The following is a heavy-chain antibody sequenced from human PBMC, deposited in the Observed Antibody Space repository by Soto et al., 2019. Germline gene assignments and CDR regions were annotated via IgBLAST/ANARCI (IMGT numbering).Heavy chain of an antibody. CDR2: IDWDDDK. J-gene: IGHJ4*02. Sequence: SGPTLVNPTQTLTLTFTLSGFSLSTSGMCVSWIRQPPGKALEWLARIDWDDDKYYSTSLKTRLTISKDTSKNQVVLTMTNMDPVDTATYYCARIRSSYDILTGYRAAVHDYWGQGTLVTVSS. D-gene: IGHD3-9*01. V-gene: IGHV2-70*11. CDR3: ARIRSSYDILTGYRAAVHDY. CDR1: GFSLSTSGMC.